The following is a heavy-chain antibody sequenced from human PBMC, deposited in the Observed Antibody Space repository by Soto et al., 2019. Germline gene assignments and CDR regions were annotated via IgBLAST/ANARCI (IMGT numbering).Heavy chain of an antibody. CDR2: MNPNSGNT. J-gene: IGHJ5*02. D-gene: IGHD3-16*01. Sequence: ASVKVSCKASGYTFTSYDINWVRQATGQGLEWMGWMNPNSGNTGYAQKFQGRVTMTMNTSISTTYKELSSLRSEDTAVYYCAREGGFRKDWFDPWGQGTLVTVSS. CDR3: AREGGFRKDWFDP. CDR1: GYTFTSYD. V-gene: IGHV1-8*01.